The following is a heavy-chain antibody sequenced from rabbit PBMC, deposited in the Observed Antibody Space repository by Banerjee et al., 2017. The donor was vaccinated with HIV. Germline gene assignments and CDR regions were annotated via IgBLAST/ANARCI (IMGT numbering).Heavy chain of an antibody. J-gene: IGHJ3*01. CDR1: GFTISSGYW. CDR2: INSSSGNT. D-gene: IGHD4-1*01. CDR3: ARDLAGVTGWNFGL. V-gene: IGHV1S45*01. Sequence: QEQLVESRGGLVQPGESLTLSCKASGFTISSGYWIDWVRQAPGKGLEWIACINSSSGNTVYATWAKGRFTISKTSWTTVTLQMTSLTAADTATYFCARDLAGVTGWNFGLWGQGTLVTVS.